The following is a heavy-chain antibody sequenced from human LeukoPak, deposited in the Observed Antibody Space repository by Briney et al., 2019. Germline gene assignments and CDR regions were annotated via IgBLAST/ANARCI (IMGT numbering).Heavy chain of an antibody. CDR3: CSFETGYCDSTSCRGY. J-gene: IGHJ4*02. D-gene: IGHD2-2*01. CDR2: IRSKDKSYAT. Sequence: TGGSLRLSCAASGFTFSGSAMHWVRLASGKGLEWVGRIRSKDKSYATAYGASVKGRFTISRDDSKSTVYLQMNSLKTEDTAVYYCCSFETGYCDSTSCRGYWGQGTLVTVPS. CDR1: GFTFSGSA. V-gene: IGHV3-73*01.